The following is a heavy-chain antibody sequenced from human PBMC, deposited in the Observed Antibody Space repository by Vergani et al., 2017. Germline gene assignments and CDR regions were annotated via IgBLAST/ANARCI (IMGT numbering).Heavy chain of an antibody. CDR2: ISSSGSTI. V-gene: IGHV3-48*03. Sequence: EVQLVESGGGLVQPGGSLRLSCAASGFTFSSYEMNWVRQAPGKGLEWVSYISSSGSTIYYADSVKGRFTISRDNARNSLYLQMNSLRAADTAVYYCVRDPTTVVTNYYYGMDVWGQGTTVTVSS. CDR3: VRDPTTVVTNYYYGMDV. CDR1: GFTFSSYE. D-gene: IGHD4-23*01. J-gene: IGHJ6*02.